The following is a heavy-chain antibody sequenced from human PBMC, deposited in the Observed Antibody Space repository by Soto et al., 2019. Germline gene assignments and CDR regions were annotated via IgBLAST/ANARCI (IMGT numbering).Heavy chain of an antibody. V-gene: IGHV4-59*01. D-gene: IGHD1-26*01. J-gene: IGHJ3*02. CDR2: VYSSGST. Sequence: QVQLQESGPGLVKPSETLSLTCTVSDGSISDYYWSWIRQPPGKGLEWIGYVYSSGSTNYNPSLKRRVTISVDASENQFSLKLRSVTAADTAVYYCARGALGAIRSSLVAFDIWGQGTMVTVSS. CDR3: ARGALGAIRSSLVAFDI. CDR1: DGSISDYY.